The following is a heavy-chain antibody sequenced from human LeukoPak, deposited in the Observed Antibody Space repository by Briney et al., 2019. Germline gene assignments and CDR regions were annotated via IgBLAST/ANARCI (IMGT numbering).Heavy chain of an antibody. D-gene: IGHD1-26*01. CDR3: AGFIVGAPRGVYYYYYYMDV. J-gene: IGHJ6*03. CDR1: GFTFTTNW. V-gene: IGHV3-7*01. Sequence: TGGSLRLSCAACGFTFTTNWMTWVRHAPGKGREWVATINQDGREKYCVDSGEGRFTISRDNAKNTLYLQMNSLRAEDTAVYYCAGFIVGAPRGVYYYYYYMDVWGKGTTVTVSS. CDR2: INQDGREK.